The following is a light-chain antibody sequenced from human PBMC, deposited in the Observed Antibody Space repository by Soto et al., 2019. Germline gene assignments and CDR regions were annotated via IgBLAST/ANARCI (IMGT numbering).Light chain of an antibody. J-gene: IGKJ5*01. CDR1: QGISNY. CDR2: AAS. CDR3: QSYNNAPFT. V-gene: IGKV1-27*01. Sequence: DIQMTQSPSSLSASVGDRVSITCRASQGISNYLAWYQQKPGKVPKLLIYAASALHSGVTSRFSGSGSGTDFTLTISSLQPEDVATYYCQSYNNAPFTFGQGTRLEI.